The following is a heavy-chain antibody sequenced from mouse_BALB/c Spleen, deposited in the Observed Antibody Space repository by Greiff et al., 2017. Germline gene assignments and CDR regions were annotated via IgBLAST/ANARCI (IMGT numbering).Heavy chain of an antibody. CDR1: GYTFTSYY. Sequence: QVQLQQSGAELVKPGASVKLSCKASGYTFTSYYMYWVKQRPGQGLEWIGEINPSNGGTNFNEKFKSKATLTVDKSSSTAYMQLSSLTSEDSAVYYCTREGDRYDFWFAYWGQGTLVTVSA. D-gene: IGHD2-14*01. V-gene: IGHV1S81*02. J-gene: IGHJ3*01. CDR2: INPSNGGT. CDR3: TREGDRYDFWFAY.